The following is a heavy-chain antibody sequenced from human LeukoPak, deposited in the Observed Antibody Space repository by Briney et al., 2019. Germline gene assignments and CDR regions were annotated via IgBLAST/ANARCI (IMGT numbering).Heavy chain of an antibody. V-gene: IGHV4-59*01. CDR1: GGSISSYY. Sequence: SETLSLTCTVSGGSISSYYWSWVRQPPGKGLEWIGFVYYTGSTNYSPSLKSRVTISVDTSKNQFSLKLSSVTAADTAVYYCARLNDSSGYYYVFDYWGQGTLVTVSS. CDR2: VYYTGST. CDR3: ARLNDSSGYYYVFDY. J-gene: IGHJ4*02. D-gene: IGHD3-22*01.